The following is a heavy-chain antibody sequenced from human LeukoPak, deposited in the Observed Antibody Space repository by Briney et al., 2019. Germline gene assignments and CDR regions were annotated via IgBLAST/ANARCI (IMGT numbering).Heavy chain of an antibody. Sequence: GGSLRLSCAASGFTFSSYGMHWVRQAPGKGLEWVAVISYDGSNKYYADSVKGRFTISRDNSKNTLYLQMNSLRAEDTAVYYCAKEGAPDLNYYYYGMDVWGQGTTVTVSS. CDR2: ISYDGSNK. J-gene: IGHJ6*02. CDR3: AKEGAPDLNYYYYGMDV. V-gene: IGHV3-30*18. CDR1: GFTFSSYG.